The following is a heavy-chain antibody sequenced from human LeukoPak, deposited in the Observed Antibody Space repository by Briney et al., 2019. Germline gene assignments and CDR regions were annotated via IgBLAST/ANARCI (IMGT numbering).Heavy chain of an antibody. CDR2: IYTSGST. Sequence: SETLSPACTVSGGSISSYYCSWIRQPAGKGLEWNGRIYTSGSTNYNPSFKGRVPLSVHPPKNQFSLKLSSVTAADTAVYYCAREAGSYYAYWGQGTLVTVSS. J-gene: IGHJ4*02. V-gene: IGHV4-4*07. CDR3: AREAGSYYAY. D-gene: IGHD1-26*01. CDR1: GGSISSYY.